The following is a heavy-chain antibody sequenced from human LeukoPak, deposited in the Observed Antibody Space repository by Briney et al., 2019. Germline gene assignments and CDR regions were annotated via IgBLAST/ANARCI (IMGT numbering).Heavy chain of an antibody. CDR1: GFTVSSNY. Sequence: GGSLRLSCAASGFTVSSNYMSWVRQAPGKGLEWVSAISGSGGSTYYADSVKGRFTISRDNSKNTLYLQMNSLRAEDTAVYYCAKFGYYDSSGHDAFDIWGQGTMVTVSS. CDR3: AKFGYYDSSGHDAFDI. CDR2: ISGSGGST. J-gene: IGHJ3*02. D-gene: IGHD3-22*01. V-gene: IGHV3-23*01.